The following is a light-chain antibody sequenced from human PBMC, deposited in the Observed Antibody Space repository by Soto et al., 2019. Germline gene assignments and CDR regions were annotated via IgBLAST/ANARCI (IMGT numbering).Light chain of an antibody. J-gene: IGLJ2*01. CDR2: SNN. CDR1: SSNIGSNT. Sequence: QSVLTQPPSASGTPGQRVTISCSGSSSNIGSNTVNWYHQLPGTAPKVLIYSNNQRPSGVPDRFSGSKSGTSASLAISGLQSEDEADYYCAAWDDSLKGVVFGGGTKVTVL. CDR3: AAWDDSLKGVV. V-gene: IGLV1-44*01.